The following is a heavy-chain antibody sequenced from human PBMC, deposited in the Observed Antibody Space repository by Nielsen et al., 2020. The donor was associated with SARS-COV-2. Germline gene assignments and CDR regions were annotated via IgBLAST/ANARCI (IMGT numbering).Heavy chain of an antibody. CDR3: TTGGITMVRGVMQY. V-gene: IGHV3-15*01. D-gene: IGHD3-10*01. CDR2: IKSKVDGGTT. J-gene: IGHJ1*01. CDR1: GLTVSNAW. Sequence: GGSLRLSCAASGLTVSNAWMNWVRQAPGKGLEWVGRIKSKVDGGTTDYAGPVKGRFTISRDDSKNTLYLQMNSLKTEDTAVYYCTTGGITMVRGVMQYWGQGTLVTVSP.